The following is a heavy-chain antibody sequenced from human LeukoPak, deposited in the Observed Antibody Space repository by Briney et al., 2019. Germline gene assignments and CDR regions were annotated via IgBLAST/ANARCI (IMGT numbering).Heavy chain of an antibody. J-gene: IGHJ6*03. Sequence: GGSLRLSCAASGFTFSSYWMHWVRQAPGKGLVWVSRIDTDGGTSYADSVKGGFTISRDNAKNTLYLQMNSLRAEDTAVYYCVRDGPMIRGVPYMDVWGKGTTVTVSS. D-gene: IGHD3-10*01. CDR3: VRDGPMIRGVPYMDV. V-gene: IGHV3-74*01. CDR1: GFTFSSYW. CDR2: IDTDGGT.